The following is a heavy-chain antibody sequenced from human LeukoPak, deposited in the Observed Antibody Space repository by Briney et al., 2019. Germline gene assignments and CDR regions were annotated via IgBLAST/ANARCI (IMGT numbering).Heavy chain of an antibody. CDR1: GFTFDDYG. V-gene: IGHV3-20*04. CDR3: AKAEGYDTLTGLDY. Sequence: PGGSLRLSCAASGFTFDDYGMTWVRQAPGKGLEWVSGINWNGDSTGYADSTKGRFTISRDNAKNSLYLQMNSLRTEDTAVYYCAKAEGYDTLTGLDYWGQGTLVTVSS. D-gene: IGHD3-9*01. J-gene: IGHJ4*02. CDR2: INWNGDST.